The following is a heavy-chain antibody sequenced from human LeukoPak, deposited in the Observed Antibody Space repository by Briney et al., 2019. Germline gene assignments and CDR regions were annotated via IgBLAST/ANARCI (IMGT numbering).Heavy chain of an antibody. CDR2: ISSTSSYI. Sequence: KPGGSLRLSCAASGFTLSSYSMNWVRQAPGKGLEWVSSISSTSSYIYYADSVKGRFTISRDNAKNSLYLQMNSLRADDTAVYYCARDHSIVVVPAAMFVPFDYWGQGTLVTVSS. V-gene: IGHV3-21*01. CDR3: ARDHSIVVVPAAMFVPFDY. CDR1: GFTLSSYS. D-gene: IGHD2-2*01. J-gene: IGHJ4*02.